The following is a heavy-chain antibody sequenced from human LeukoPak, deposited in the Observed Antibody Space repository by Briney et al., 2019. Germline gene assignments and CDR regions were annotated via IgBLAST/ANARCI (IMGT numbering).Heavy chain of an antibody. CDR2: IYYSGST. J-gene: IGHJ4*02. CDR1: GGSISSYY. CDR3: ARCRDGYNYDFDY. V-gene: IGHV4-59*08. D-gene: IGHD5-24*01. Sequence: SETLSLTCTVSGGSISSYYWSWIRQPPGKGLEWIGYIYYSGSTNYNPSLKSRVTISVDTSKNQFSLKLSYVTAADTAVYYCARCRDGYNYDFDYWGQGTLVTVSS.